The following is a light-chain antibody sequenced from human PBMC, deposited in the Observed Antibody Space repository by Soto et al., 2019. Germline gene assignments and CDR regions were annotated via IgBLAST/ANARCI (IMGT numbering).Light chain of an antibody. Sequence: EIVFTHSPGTLSFSPGERATLSCRASLPVTNNYLAWYQQMAGQAPRLIIYDASSRATGIPDRFSASGSGTDFTLTISRLEPEDFAVYFCHQYSSSPPTLGQGTKVDIK. V-gene: IGKV3-20*01. CDR1: LPVTNNY. J-gene: IGKJ1*01. CDR2: DAS. CDR3: HQYSSSPPT.